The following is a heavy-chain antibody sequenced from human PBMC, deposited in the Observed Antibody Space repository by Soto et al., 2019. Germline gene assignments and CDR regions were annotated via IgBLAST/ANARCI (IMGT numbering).Heavy chain of an antibody. J-gene: IGHJ4*02. CDR2: MNPNSGNT. D-gene: IGHD6-13*01. CDR1: GYTFTSYD. V-gene: IGHV1-8*01. CDR3: ARIKDPAADQDFGY. Sequence: ASVKVSCKASGYTFTSYDINWVRTATGQGPEWMGWMNPNSGNTGYAQKFQGRVTMTRNTSISTAYMELSSLRYENTAVYYCARIKDPAADQDFGYWGQGTLVTVSS.